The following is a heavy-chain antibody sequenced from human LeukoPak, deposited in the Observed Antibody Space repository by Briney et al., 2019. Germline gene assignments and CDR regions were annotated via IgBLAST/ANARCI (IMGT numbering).Heavy chain of an antibody. V-gene: IGHV3-30-3*01. CDR2: ISYDGSNK. J-gene: IGHJ3*02. CDR3: ARDQGWDAFDI. Sequence: GGSLRLSCAASGFTFSSYAMHWVRQAPGKGLEWVAVISYDGSNKYYADSVKGRFTISRDNSKNTLYLQMNSLRAEDTAVYYCARDQGWDAFDIWGQGTMVTVSS. CDR1: GFTFSSYA.